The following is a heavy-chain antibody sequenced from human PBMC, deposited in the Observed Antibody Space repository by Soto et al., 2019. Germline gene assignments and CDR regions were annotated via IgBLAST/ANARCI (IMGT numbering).Heavy chain of an antibody. D-gene: IGHD2-15*01. Sequence: GGSLRLSWAASGLTLSSYWMSWVRQAPRKGLEWVANIKHAGSEKYYVDSVKGRFTTSRDNAKNTLYLQVNSLPAQDTAVSYCARVGCSGGSCYPVLAAFVIWGQGTMVTVSS. CDR2: IKHAGSEK. J-gene: IGHJ3*02. CDR3: ARVGCSGGSCYPVLAAFVI. CDR1: GLTLSSYW. V-gene: IGHV3-7*01.